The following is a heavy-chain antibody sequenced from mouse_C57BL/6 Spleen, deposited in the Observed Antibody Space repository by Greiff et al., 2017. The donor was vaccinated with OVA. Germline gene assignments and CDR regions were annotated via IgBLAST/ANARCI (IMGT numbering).Heavy chain of an antibody. D-gene: IGHD2-4*01. J-gene: IGHJ4*01. V-gene: IGHV1-5*01. Sequence: VQLQQSGTVLARPGASVKMSCKTSGYTFTSYWMHWVKQRPGQGLEWIGAIYPGNSDTSYNQKFKGKAKLTAVTSASTAYMELSSLTNEDSAVYYCTRSLYDYDEGGYAMDYWGQGTSVTVSS. CDR1: GYTFTSYW. CDR3: TRSLYDYDEGGYAMDY. CDR2: IYPGNSDT.